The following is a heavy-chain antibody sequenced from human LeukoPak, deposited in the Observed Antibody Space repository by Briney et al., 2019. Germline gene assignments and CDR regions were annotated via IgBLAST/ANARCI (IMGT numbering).Heavy chain of an antibody. J-gene: IGHJ4*02. Sequence: GGSLRLSCAASGFTFSSYAMSWVLQAPGMGLVWVSAITDNGDNTYYADSVKGRFTLSRDNSKNTLYLQMSSLRAEDTAVYYCAKLGTDCSSTSCYRRSFDYWGQGTLVTVSS. CDR3: AKLGTDCSSTSCYRRSFDY. CDR1: GFTFSSYA. CDR2: ITDNGDNT. V-gene: IGHV3-23*01. D-gene: IGHD2-2*02.